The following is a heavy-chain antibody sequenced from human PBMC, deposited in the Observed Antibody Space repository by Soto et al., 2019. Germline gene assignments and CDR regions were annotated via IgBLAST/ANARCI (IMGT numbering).Heavy chain of an antibody. V-gene: IGHV1-8*01. Sequence: ASVKVSCKASGYTVTGYDIHWVRQATGQGLEWMGWMNPNTGYTANAQKFQGRVTMTRNISISTAYMELSSLRSEDTAVYYCAREGRYGSGSYYKYYYYYGMDVWGQGTTVTVSS. CDR3: AREGRYGSGSYYKYYYYYGMDV. J-gene: IGHJ6*02. D-gene: IGHD3-10*01. CDR1: GYTVTGYD. CDR2: MNPNTGYT.